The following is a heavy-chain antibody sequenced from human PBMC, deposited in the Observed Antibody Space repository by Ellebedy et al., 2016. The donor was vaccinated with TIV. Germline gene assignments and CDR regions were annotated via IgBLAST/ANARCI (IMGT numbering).Heavy chain of an antibody. J-gene: IGHJ4*02. CDR3: ARADYGSGQFDY. CDR1: GGSISSYY. Sequence: SETLSLTXTVSGGSISSYYWSWIRQPPGKGLEWIGSIYHSGSTYYNPSLKSRVTISVDTSKNQFSLKLSSVTAADTAVYYCARADYGSGQFDYWGQGTLVTVSS. V-gene: IGHV4-59*12. D-gene: IGHD3-10*01. CDR2: IYHSGST.